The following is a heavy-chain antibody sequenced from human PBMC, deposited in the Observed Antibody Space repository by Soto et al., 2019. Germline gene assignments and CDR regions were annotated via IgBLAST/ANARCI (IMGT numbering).Heavy chain of an antibody. CDR3: AKGPAIVLVPAAMNYYYGMDV. Sequence: TGGSLRLSCAASGFTFSSYAMSWVRQAPGKGLEWVSAISGSGGSTYYADSVKGRFTISRDNSKNTLYLQMNSLRAEDTAVYYCAKGPAIVLVPAAMNYYYGMDVWGQGTTVTVSS. CDR2: ISGSGGST. V-gene: IGHV3-23*01. CDR1: GFTFSSYA. J-gene: IGHJ6*02. D-gene: IGHD2-2*01.